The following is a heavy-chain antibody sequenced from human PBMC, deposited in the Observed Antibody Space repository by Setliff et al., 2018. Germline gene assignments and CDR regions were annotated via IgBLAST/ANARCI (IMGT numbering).Heavy chain of an antibody. CDR3: ARAGDAAAGRKGVFEY. J-gene: IGHJ4*02. V-gene: IGHV1-46*01. Sequence: GASVKVSCKASGYTFIRYYMYWVRQAPGQGPAWMGTINPGGGSTSYAERFQDRITLTRNTSTGTIYMEMSSLTSEDTAMYYCARAGDAAAGRKGVFEYWGQGSLDTVSS. D-gene: IGHD6-13*01. CDR2: INPGGGST. CDR1: GYTFIRYY.